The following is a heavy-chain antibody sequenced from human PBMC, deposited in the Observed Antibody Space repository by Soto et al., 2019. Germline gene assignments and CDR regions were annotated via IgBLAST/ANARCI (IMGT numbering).Heavy chain of an antibody. V-gene: IGHV1-18*01. CDR2: ISAYNGNT. Sequence: QVQLVQSGAEVKKPGASVKVSCKASGYTFTSYGISWVRQAPGQGLEWMGWISAYNGNTNYAQKLQGRVTMTTDTSTITAYMELRSLRSDDTAVYYCARDMSVAGPGGYYYYVMDVWGQGTTVTVSS. CDR1: GYTFTSYG. CDR3: ARDMSVAGPGGYYYYVMDV. J-gene: IGHJ6*02. D-gene: IGHD6-19*01.